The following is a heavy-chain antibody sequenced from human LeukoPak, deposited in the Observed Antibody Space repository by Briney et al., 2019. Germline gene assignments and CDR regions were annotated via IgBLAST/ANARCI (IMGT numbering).Heavy chain of an antibody. V-gene: IGHV3-48*02. CDR2: ITRSSSTI. D-gene: IGHD3/OR15-3a*01. CDR3: ATGDWDY. J-gene: IGHJ4*02. CDR1: GFTFRTYS. Sequence: GGSLRLSCAASGFTFRTYSMNWVRQTPGKGLEWVSDITRSSSTIYYADSVKGRFTVSRDNAKNSLYLQMNSLRDEDTAVYYCATGDWDYWGQGTLVTVSS.